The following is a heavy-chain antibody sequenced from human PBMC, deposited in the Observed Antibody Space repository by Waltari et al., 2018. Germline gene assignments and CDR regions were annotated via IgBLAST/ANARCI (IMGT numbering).Heavy chain of an antibody. Sequence: VKLVQSGGEVKKPGASVKVSCTASGYSFAHYAIPWVRQAPGQGLEWMGWIRADTGNTIYAQNLQGRVTLTADTSSSTAYMELRSLRSDDTAVYYCARPSLGQYYFYGMEVWGQGTTVTVSS. V-gene: IGHV1-18*01. CDR2: IRADTGNT. CDR3: ARPSLGQYYFYGMEV. CDR1: GYSFAHYA. D-gene: IGHD1-26*01. J-gene: IGHJ6*02.